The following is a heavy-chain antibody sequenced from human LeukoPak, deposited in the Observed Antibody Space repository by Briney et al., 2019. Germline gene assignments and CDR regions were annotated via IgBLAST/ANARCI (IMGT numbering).Heavy chain of an antibody. V-gene: IGHV1-2*02. J-gene: IGHJ5*02. Sequence: ASVKVSCTASGYTFSGYYIHWVRQAPGQGLEWMGWINPNTGGTKYAQRFQDRVTMTRDTSISTAYMEVSRLRYDDTAVYYCARPLRVTMIRGAAFRASSDFDPWGQGTLVTVSS. CDR3: ARPLRVTMIRGAAFRASSDFDP. D-gene: IGHD3-10*01. CDR1: GYTFSGYY. CDR2: INPNTGGT.